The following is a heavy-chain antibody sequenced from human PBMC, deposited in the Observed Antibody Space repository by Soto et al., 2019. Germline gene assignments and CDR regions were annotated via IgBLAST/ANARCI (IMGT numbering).Heavy chain of an antibody. J-gene: IGHJ4*02. CDR2: ILHTGGT. V-gene: IGHV4-30-2*01. CDR3: ARLQFGEGFDY. CDR1: GGSISGGGFS. D-gene: IGHD3-10*01. Sequence: LSLTCAVSGGSISGGGFSWSWIRQPPGKGLEWIGYILHTGGTQYNPSLKSRVSMSVDKSKNQFSLHLTSVTAADTAVYYCARLQFGEGFDYWGQGALVTVS.